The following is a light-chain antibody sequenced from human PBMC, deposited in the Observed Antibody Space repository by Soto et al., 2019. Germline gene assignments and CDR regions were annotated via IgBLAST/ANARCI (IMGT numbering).Light chain of an antibody. CDR3: CSYAGSDTLRV. CDR1: SSDVGSYNV. Sequence: QSALTQPASVSGSPGQSISISCTGTSSDVGSYNVVSWFQQHPGKAPKLVIYEVTKRPSGVSNRFSGSKSGNTASLTISGLQAEDEADYYCCSYAGSDTLRVFGTGTKLTVL. CDR2: EVT. J-gene: IGLJ1*01. V-gene: IGLV2-23*02.